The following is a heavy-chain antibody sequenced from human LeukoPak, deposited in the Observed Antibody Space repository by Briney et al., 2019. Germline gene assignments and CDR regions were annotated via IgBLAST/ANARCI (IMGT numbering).Heavy chain of an antibody. Sequence: GGSLRLSCAASGFTFSSYAMSWVRQAPGKGLEWVSAISGSGGSPYYADSVKGRFTISRDNSKNTLYLQMNSLRAEDTAVYYCAKDQSRFLEWLLRALDYWGQGTLVTVSS. V-gene: IGHV3-23*01. CDR3: AKDQSRFLEWLLRALDY. CDR2: ISGSGGSP. J-gene: IGHJ4*02. CDR1: GFTFSSYA. D-gene: IGHD3-3*01.